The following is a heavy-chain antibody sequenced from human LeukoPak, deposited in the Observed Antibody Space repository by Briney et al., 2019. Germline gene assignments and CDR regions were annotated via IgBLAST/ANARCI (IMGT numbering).Heavy chain of an antibody. J-gene: IGHJ4*02. D-gene: IGHD5-24*01. CDR3: ATGEGGRWLQLSPIFDY. CDR2: FDPEDGET. CDR1: GYTLTELS. Sequence: ASVKVSCKVSGYTLTELSMHWVRQAPGKGLEWMGDFDPEDGETIYAQKFQGRVTMTEDTSTDTAYMELSSLRSEDTAVYYCATGEGGRWLQLSPIFDYWGQGTLVTVSS. V-gene: IGHV1-24*01.